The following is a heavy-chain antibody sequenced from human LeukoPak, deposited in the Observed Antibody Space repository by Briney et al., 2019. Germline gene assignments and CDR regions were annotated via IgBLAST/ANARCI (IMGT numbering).Heavy chain of an antibody. CDR1: GFTFSSYG. D-gene: IGHD6-13*01. Sequence: GRSLRLSCAASGFTFSSYGMHWVRQAPGKGLEWVAVISYDGSNKYYADSVKGRFTISRDNAKNSLYLQMNSLRAEDTAVYYCARGRSSWPLNWFDPWGQGTLVTVSS. V-gene: IGHV3-30*03. J-gene: IGHJ5*02. CDR3: ARGRSSWPLNWFDP. CDR2: ISYDGSNK.